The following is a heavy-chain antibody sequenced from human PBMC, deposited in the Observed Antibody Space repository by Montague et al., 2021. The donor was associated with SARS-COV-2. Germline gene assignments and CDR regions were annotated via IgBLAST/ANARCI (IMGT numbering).Heavy chain of an antibody. CDR2: IYYSGST. J-gene: IGHJ6*02. D-gene: IGHD3-10*01. CDR3: ARQPVLLWFGELFRGGGLDV. CDR1: GGSISSSSYY. Sequence: SETLSLTCTVSGGSISSSSYYWGWIRQPPGKGLEWIGSIYYSGSTYYNPSLKSRVTISVDTSKNQFSLKLGSVTAADTAVYYCARQPVLLWFGELFRGGGLDVWGQGTTVTVSS. V-gene: IGHV4-39*01.